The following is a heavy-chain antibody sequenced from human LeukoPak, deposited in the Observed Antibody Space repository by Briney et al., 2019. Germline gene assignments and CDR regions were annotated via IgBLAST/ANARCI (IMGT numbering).Heavy chain of an antibody. J-gene: IGHJ4*02. CDR1: GFTFSSYA. V-gene: IGHV3-23*01. CDR3: TTVDNYDFWSGYYTGDY. Sequence: GGSLRLSCAASGFTFSSYATSWVRQAPGKGLEWVSAISGSGGSTYYADSVKGRFTISRDNSKNTLYLQMNSLKTEDTAVYYCTTVDNYDFWSGYYTGDYWGQGTLVTVSS. CDR2: ISGSGGST. D-gene: IGHD3-3*01.